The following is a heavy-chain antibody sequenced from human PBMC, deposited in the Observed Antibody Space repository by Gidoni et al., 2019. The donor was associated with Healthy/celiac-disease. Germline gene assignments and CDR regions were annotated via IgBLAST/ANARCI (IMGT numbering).Heavy chain of an antibody. J-gene: IGHJ4*02. V-gene: IGHV3-30-3*01. Sequence: QVQLVASGGGVVQPGRSLRLSCSASGFTFSSYAMHWVRQAPGKGLEWVAVISYDGSNKYYADSVKGRFTITRDNSKNTLYLQMNSLRAEDTAVDYCARELYNWNDEGGYYFDYWGQGTLVTVSS. CDR3: ARELYNWNDEGGYYFDY. D-gene: IGHD1-1*01. CDR1: GFTFSSYA. CDR2: ISYDGSNK.